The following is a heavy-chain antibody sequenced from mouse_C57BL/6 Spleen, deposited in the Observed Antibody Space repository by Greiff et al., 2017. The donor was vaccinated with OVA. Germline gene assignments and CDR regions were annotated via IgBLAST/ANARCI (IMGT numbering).Heavy chain of an antibody. CDR1: GFSFTSYG. CDR2: IWSGGST. CDR3: AKGNYGNSFYAMDY. Sequence: VQLVESGPGLVQPSQSLSITCTVSGFSFTSYGVHWVRQPPGKGLEWLGVIWSGGSTDYNAAFISSLSISKDNSKSQVFFKMNRLQADDTAIYYCAKGNYGNSFYAMDYWGQGTSVTVSS. J-gene: IGHJ4*01. V-gene: IGHV2-4*01. D-gene: IGHD2-1*01.